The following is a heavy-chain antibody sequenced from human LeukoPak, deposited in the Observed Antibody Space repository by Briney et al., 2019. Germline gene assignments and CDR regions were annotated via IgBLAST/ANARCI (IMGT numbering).Heavy chain of an antibody. CDR1: GFTFSSYW. Sequence: GGSLRLSCAASGFTFSSYWMHWVRQAPGKGLVWVSRINKDGSSTTYADSVKGRFTISRDNAKNSLYLQMNSLRAEDTAVYYCARDPARRSNYWGQGTLVTVSS. CDR3: ARDPARRSNY. CDR2: INKDGSST. V-gene: IGHV3-74*01. J-gene: IGHJ4*02.